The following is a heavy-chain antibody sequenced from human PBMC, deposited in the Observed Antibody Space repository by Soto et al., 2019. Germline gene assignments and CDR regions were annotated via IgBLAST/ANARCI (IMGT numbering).Heavy chain of an antibody. V-gene: IGHV1-69*01. CDR2: IIPIFGTA. Sequence: QVQLVQSGAEVKKPGSSVKVSCKASGGTFSSYAISWVRQAPGQGLEWMGGIIPIFGTANYAQKFQGRVTITAEESTSTAYMELSSLRSEDTAVYYCARACSSTSCYGGGFRWFDPWGQGTLVTVSS. J-gene: IGHJ5*02. CDR3: ARACSSTSCYGGGFRWFDP. CDR1: GGTFSSYA. D-gene: IGHD2-2*01.